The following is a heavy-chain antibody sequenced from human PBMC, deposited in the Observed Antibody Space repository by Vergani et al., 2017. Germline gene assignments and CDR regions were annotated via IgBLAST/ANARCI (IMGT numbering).Heavy chain of an antibody. D-gene: IGHD2-2*01. Sequence: QVQLVESGGGVVQPGGSLRLSCAASGFTFSSYGMHWVRQAPGKGLEWVTFIWYDGSNKYYADSVKGRFTISRDNSKNTLYLQMNSLRAEDTAVYYCAREKPDCSTTSCYSYYYYMDVWGKGTTVTVSS. CDR2: IWYDGSNK. V-gene: IGHV3-33*01. CDR3: AREKPDCSTTSCYSYYYYMDV. CDR1: GFTFSSYG. J-gene: IGHJ6*03.